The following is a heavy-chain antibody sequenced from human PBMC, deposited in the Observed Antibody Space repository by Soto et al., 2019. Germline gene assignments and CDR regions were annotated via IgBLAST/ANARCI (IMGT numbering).Heavy chain of an antibody. Sequence: SETLSLTCTVSGGSISSYYWSWIRQPPGKGLEWIGYIYYSGSTNYNPSLKSRVTISVDTSKNQFSLKLSSVTAADTAVYYCARAGRFLEWLPNWFDPWGQGTLVTVSS. D-gene: IGHD3-3*01. CDR1: GGSISSYY. V-gene: IGHV4-59*01. CDR2: IYYSGST. CDR3: ARAGRFLEWLPNWFDP. J-gene: IGHJ5*02.